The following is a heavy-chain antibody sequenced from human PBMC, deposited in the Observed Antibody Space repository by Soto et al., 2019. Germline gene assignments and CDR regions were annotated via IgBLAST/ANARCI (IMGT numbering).Heavy chain of an antibody. J-gene: IGHJ4*02. V-gene: IGHV4-34*01. Sequence: QVQLQQWGAGLLKPSETLSLNCAVNGGSLSCYYWSWIRQPPGKGLEWIGEIKDGGRTNYSPSLKSRATISSDTSNNQFSLRLYSVTAADTGVYYCARGQEGVVATHWDQGTLVTVSS. CDR3: ARGQEGVVATH. D-gene: IGHD5-12*01. CDR1: GGSLSCYY. CDR2: IKDGGRT.